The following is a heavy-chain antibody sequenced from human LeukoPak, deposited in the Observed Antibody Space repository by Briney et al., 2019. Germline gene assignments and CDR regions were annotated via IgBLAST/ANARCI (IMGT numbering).Heavy chain of an antibody. CDR3: ARDEGYSYGLPYYYGMDV. Sequence: ASVKVSCEASGYTFTSYGISWVRQAPGQGREWMGWISAYNGNTNYAQKLQGRVTMTTDTSTSTAYMELRSLRSDDTAVYCCARDEGYSYGLPYYYGMDVWGKGTTVTVSS. J-gene: IGHJ6*04. CDR2: ISAYNGNT. CDR1: GYTFTSYG. V-gene: IGHV1-18*04. D-gene: IGHD5-18*01.